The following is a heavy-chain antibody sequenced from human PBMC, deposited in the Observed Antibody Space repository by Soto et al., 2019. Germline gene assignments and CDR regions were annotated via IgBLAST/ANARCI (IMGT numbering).Heavy chain of an antibody. CDR3: ARAADFGELSRWFDP. CDR2: IYYSGST. V-gene: IGHV4-59*01. D-gene: IGHD3-10*01. J-gene: IGHJ5*02. CDR1: GGSISSYY. Sequence: SETLSLTCTVSGGSISSYYWSWIRQPPGKGLEWIGYIYYSGSTNYNPSLKSRVTISVDTSKNQFSLKLSSVTAADTAVYYCARAADFGELSRWFDPWGQGTLVTVSS.